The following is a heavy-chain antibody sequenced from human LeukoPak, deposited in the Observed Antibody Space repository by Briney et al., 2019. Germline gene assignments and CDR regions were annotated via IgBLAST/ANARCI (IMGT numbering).Heavy chain of an antibody. D-gene: IGHD6-13*01. Sequence: GRSLRLSCAASGFTYSSYGMHWVRQAPGKGLEWVAVISYDGSNKYYADSVKGRFTISRDNSKNTLYLQMNSLRAEDTAVYYCARDPISSSSWFDYWGQGTLVTVSS. CDR1: GFTYSSYG. CDR2: ISYDGSNK. J-gene: IGHJ4*02. CDR3: ARDPISSSSWFDY. V-gene: IGHV3-30*03.